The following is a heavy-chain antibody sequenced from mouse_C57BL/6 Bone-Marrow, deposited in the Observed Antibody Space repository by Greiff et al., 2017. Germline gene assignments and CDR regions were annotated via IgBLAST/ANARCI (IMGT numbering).Heavy chain of an antibody. CDR3: AIGSSLYYYAMDY. D-gene: IGHD1-1*01. CDR1: GYTFTSYW. CDR2: IDPSDSYT. Sequence: QVQLQQPGAELVKPGASVKLSCKASGYTFTSYWMQWVKQRPGQGLEWIGEIDPSDSYTNYNQKFKGKATLTVDTSSSTAYMQLSSLTSEDSAVYYCAIGSSLYYYAMDYWGQGTSVTVSS. J-gene: IGHJ4*01. V-gene: IGHV1-50*01.